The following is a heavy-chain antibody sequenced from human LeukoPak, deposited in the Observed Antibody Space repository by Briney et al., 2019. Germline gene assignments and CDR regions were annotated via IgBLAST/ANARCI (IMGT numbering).Heavy chain of an antibody. CDR1: GGTFSIYA. J-gene: IGHJ4*02. CDR3: ARGGGYYIYYFDY. CDR2: IIPIFGTA. D-gene: IGHD3-22*01. V-gene: IGHV1-69*13. Sequence: GASVKVSCKASGGTFSIYAISWVRQAPGQGLEWMGGIIPIFGTANYAQKFQGRVTITADESTSTAYMELSSLRSEDTAVYYCARGGGYYIYYFDYWGQGTLVTVSS.